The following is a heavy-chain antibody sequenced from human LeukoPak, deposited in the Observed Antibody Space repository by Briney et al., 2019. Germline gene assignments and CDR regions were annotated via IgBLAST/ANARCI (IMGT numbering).Heavy chain of an antibody. D-gene: IGHD5-24*01. V-gene: IGHV4-39*07. CDR2: VYYSGTT. Sequence: SETLSLTCSVSGGSISLSYYYWGWIRQPPGKALEWIGSVYYSGTTSYNPSLKSRVTISVDTSKNQFSLKLSSVTAADTAVYYCASGRDGYNYLGQGTLVTVSS. J-gene: IGHJ4*02. CDR1: GGSISLSYYY. CDR3: ASGRDGYNY.